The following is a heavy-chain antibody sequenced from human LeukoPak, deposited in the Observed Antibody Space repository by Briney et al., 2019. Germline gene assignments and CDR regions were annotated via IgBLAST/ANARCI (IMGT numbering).Heavy chain of an antibody. V-gene: IGHV4-4*09. Sequence: SETLSLTCTVSGGPITTFYYSWIRQPPGRGLEWIGYIFTSGSTNYNPSLKSRVIMSVDTSKNQFSLKLSSVTAADTAVYYCARHSSGTFRYWGQGTLVTVSS. CDR3: ARHSSGTFRY. CDR2: IFTSGST. CDR1: GGPITTFY. D-gene: IGHD1-1*01. J-gene: IGHJ4*02.